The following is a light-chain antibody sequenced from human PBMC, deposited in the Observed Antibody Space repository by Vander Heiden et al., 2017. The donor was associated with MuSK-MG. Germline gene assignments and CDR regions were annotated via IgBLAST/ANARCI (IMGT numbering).Light chain of an antibody. CDR3: SSYARV. Sequence: QSALTQPPSASGSPGQSVTISCTGTSSDVGGYNYVSWYQQHPGKAPKLMIYEVSKRPSGVPDRFSGSKSGNTASLTVSGLQAEDEADYYCSSYARVFGTGTKVT. V-gene: IGLV2-8*01. CDR1: SSDVGGYNY. J-gene: IGLJ1*01. CDR2: EVS.